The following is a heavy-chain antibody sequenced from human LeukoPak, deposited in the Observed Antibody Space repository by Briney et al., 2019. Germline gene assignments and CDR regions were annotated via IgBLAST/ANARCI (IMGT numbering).Heavy chain of an antibody. CDR3: ATRSGYSSGPYYFDY. V-gene: IGHV1-69*13. Sequence: SVMVSCKASGGTFSSYAISWVRQAPGQGLEWMGGIIPIFGTANYAQKFQGRVTITADESTSTAYMELSSLRSEDTAVYYCATRSGYSSGPYYFDYWGQGTLVTVSS. CDR1: GGTFSSYA. J-gene: IGHJ4*02. D-gene: IGHD6-19*01. CDR2: IIPIFGTA.